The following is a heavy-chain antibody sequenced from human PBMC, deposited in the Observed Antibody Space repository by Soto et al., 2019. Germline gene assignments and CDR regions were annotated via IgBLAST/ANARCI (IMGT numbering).Heavy chain of an antibody. CDR3: ARGETGYSSGWDIDY. CDR1: GFTFSSYS. Sequence: EVPLVASGGGLVQPGGSLRLSCAASGFTFSSYSMNWVRQAPGNGLEWVSYISSSSSTIYYADSVKGRFTISRDNAKNSLYLQMNSLRDEDTAVYYCARGETGYSSGWDIDYWGQGTLVTVSS. D-gene: IGHD6-19*01. CDR2: ISSSSSTI. V-gene: IGHV3-48*02. J-gene: IGHJ4*02.